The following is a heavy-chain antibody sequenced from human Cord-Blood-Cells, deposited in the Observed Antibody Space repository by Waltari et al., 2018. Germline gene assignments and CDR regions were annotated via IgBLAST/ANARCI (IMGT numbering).Heavy chain of an antibody. CDR3: ARATCSNTSCYFAFDI. V-gene: IGHV1-69*09. Sequence: QVQLVQSGAEVKKPGSSVKVSCKASGGTFSSYAISWVRQAPGQGLEWMGRIIPILGIANYAQKFQGRVTITADKSTSTAYMELSSLRSEDTAVYYCARATCSNTSCYFAFDIWGQGTMVTVSS. CDR1: GGTFSSYA. CDR2: IIPILGIA. J-gene: IGHJ3*02. D-gene: IGHD2-2*01.